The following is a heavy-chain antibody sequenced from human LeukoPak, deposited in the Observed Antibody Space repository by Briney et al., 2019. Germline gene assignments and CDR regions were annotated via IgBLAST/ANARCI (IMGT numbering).Heavy chain of an antibody. D-gene: IGHD3-22*01. J-gene: IGHJ4*02. Sequence: PGRSLRLSCAASGFTFSSYAMHGVRQAPGKGLDWVAVISYDGSNKYYADSVKGRFTISRDNSKNTLYLQMNSLRAEDTAVYYCARSMIVVVTAAFDYWGQGTLVTVSS. V-gene: IGHV3-30-3*01. CDR1: GFTFSSYA. CDR2: ISYDGSNK. CDR3: ARSMIVVVTAAFDY.